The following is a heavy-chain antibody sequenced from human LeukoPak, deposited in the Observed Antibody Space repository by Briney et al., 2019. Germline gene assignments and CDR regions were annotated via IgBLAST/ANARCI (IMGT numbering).Heavy chain of an antibody. CDR3: AKLMDNNYDGSAFDY. CDR1: GYIFTDYA. CDR2: VGTYDGKT. V-gene: IGHV1-18*01. Sequence: ASVKVSCKTSGYIFTDYAIVWVRQAPGQGLKWIGWVGTYDGKTNYAQEAQDRVTMTTDTSASTAYVELRSLTSDDTALYYCAKLMDNNYDGSAFDYWGQGTLVTVSS. D-gene: IGHD3-22*01. J-gene: IGHJ4*02.